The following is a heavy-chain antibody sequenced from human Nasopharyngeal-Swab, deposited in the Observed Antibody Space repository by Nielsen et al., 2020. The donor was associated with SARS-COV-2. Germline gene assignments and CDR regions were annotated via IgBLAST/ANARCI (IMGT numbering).Heavy chain of an antibody. J-gene: IGHJ4*02. Sequence: GGSLRLSCVASGSSFRTYGMSWVRQAPGKGLEWVAAIIGSGDISGSGGTTYYADSVKGRFTISRDNSKNTLSLQMNSLRAEDTAVYYCAKDLRGPHFFWGQGTLVTVSS. D-gene: IGHD2/OR15-2a*01. CDR2: IIGSGDISGSGGTT. CDR1: GSSFRTYG. V-gene: IGHV3-23*01. CDR3: AKDLRGPHFF.